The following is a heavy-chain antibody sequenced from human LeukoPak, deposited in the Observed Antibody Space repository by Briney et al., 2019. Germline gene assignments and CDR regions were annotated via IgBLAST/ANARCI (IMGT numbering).Heavy chain of an antibody. Sequence: GGSLRLSCAASGFTFSSNYMSWVRQAPGKGLEWVSVIYSGGSTYYADSVKGRFTISRDNSKNTLYLQMNSLRAEDTAVYYCARDRPNWNDGYYGMDVWGQGTTVTVSS. CDR2: IYSGGST. D-gene: IGHD1-20*01. V-gene: IGHV3-66*01. CDR1: GFTFSSNY. CDR3: ARDRPNWNDGYYGMDV. J-gene: IGHJ6*02.